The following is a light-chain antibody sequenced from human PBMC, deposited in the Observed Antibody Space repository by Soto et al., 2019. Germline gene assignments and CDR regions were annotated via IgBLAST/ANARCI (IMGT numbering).Light chain of an antibody. V-gene: IGKV1-9*01. CDR2: DAS. CDR3: QQLNGYVALT. J-gene: IGKJ4*01. CDR1: QGISTY. Sequence: DIQLTQSPSFLSASVGDRVTITCRASQGISTYLAWYQQKPGKAPKLLIYDASTLQSWVPSRFSGSGSGTEFTLTISSLQPEDLATYYCQQLNGYVALTFGGGTKVELK.